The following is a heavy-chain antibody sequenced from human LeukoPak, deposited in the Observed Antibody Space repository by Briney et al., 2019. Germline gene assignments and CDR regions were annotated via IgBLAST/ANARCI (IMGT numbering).Heavy chain of an antibody. D-gene: IGHD4-17*01. V-gene: IGHV3-48*04. J-gene: IGHJ6*03. CDR3: ARGATVWARMDV. CDR1: GFTFSTYS. Sequence: PGGSLRLSCAASGFTFSTYSMNWVRQAPGKGLEWVSYISSSSSTLYYADSVKGRFTMSRDNAKNSLSLQMNSLRAEDTAVYYCARGATVWARMDVWGKGTTVTVSS. CDR2: ISSSSSTL.